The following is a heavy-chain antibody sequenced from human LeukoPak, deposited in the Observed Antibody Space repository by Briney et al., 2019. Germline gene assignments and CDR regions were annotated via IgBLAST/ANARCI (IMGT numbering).Heavy chain of an antibody. J-gene: IGHJ4*02. CDR1: GGTSSSYT. CDR2: IIPILGIA. Sequence: SVKVSCKASGGTSSSYTISWVRQAPGQGLEWMARIIPILGIANYAQKFQGRVTITADKSTSTAYMELSSLRSEDTAVYYCARSVDTAMVYGPPRWPRQQLGSYYWGKGTLVTVSS. V-gene: IGHV1-69*02. CDR3: ARSVDTAMVYGPPRWPRQQLGSYY. D-gene: IGHD5-18*01.